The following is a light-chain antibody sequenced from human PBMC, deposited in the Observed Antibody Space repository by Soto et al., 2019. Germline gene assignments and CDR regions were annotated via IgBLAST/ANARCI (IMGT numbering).Light chain of an antibody. V-gene: IGKV3-20*01. CDR2: GAS. CDR3: QQYSSSPPEFT. CDR1: QSVNSNY. Sequence: EIVLTQSPGTLSVSPGERVTLSCRASQSVNSNYLAWYQQRPGQAPRLLIFGASYRATGIPDRFSGSGSGTYFTLTISRLEPEDFAVYYCQQYSSSPPEFTFGPGTKVDSK. J-gene: IGKJ3*01.